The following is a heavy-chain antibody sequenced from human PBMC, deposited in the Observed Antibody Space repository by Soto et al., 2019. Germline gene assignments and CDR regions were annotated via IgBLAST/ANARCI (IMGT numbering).Heavy chain of an antibody. D-gene: IGHD2-2*01. CDR2: ISSSSSYT. CDR3: ATDNRRDCSSTSCPRMDV. V-gene: IGHV3-11*06. Sequence: GGSLRLSCAASGFTFSDYYMSWIRQAPGKGLEWVSYISSSSSYTNYADSVKGRFTISRDNAKNSLYLQMNSLRAEDTAVYYCATDNRRDCSSTSCPRMDVWGQGTTVTVS. J-gene: IGHJ6*02. CDR1: GFTFSDYY.